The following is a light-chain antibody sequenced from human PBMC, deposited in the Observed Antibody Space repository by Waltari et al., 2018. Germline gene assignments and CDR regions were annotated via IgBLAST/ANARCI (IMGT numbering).Light chain of an antibody. CDR3: QQFNTGYS. V-gene: IGKV3-15*01. CDR1: RAIASN. CDR2: DAS. J-gene: IGKJ2*01. Sequence: EIVMTQSPATLSVSPGGGATLSCRASRAIASNVAWNQQRPGQPLRLLIFDASTRATGIPERFSGSWSGPEFTLTISSLQSEDSAVYFCQQFNTGYSFGQGTKLEI.